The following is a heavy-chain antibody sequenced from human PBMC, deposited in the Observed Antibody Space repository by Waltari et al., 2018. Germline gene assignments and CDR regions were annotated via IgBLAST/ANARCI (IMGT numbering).Heavy chain of an antibody. V-gene: IGHV4-30-4*08. J-gene: IGHJ1*01. CDR2: NYYSGIT. D-gene: IGHD2-15*01. CDR1: GGSVTSRDYY. CDR3: ARDSVSCSGGSCYQFFQP. Sequence: QVQLQESGPGLVKPSQTLSLTCTVSGGSVTSRDYYWTWIRQPPGKGLEWIGYNYYSGITYYPPSLKSRVTISIDTSKNQFSLELNSVTAADTAVYYCARDSVSCSGGSCYQFFQPWGQGTLVTVSS.